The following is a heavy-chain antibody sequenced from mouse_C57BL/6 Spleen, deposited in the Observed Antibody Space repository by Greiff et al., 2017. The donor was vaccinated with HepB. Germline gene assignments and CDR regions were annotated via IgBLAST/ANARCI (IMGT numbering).Heavy chain of an antibody. CDR1: GYTFTSYW. D-gene: IGHD2-3*01. J-gene: IGHJ3*01. CDR2: IDPSDSYT. V-gene: IGHV1-50*01. Sequence: QVQLQQPGAELVKPGASVKLSCKASGYTFTSYWMQWVKQRPGQGLEWIGEIDPSDSYTNYNQKFKGKATLTVDTSSSTAYMQLSSLTSEDSAVYYCARRQFIYDGYYLGAYWGQGTLVTVSA. CDR3: ARRQFIYDGYYLGAY.